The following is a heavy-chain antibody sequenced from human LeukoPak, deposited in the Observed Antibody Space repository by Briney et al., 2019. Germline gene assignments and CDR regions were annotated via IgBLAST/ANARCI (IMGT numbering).Heavy chain of an antibody. CDR1: GYSFPSYT. CDR3: ARSSSGTYHY. Sequence: ASVKVSCKTSGYSFPSYTMHWLRQAPGQSPEWMGSINGDNGNTKYSEKFQDRVTFTRDTSASSAYMELSSLRSEDTAVYYCARSSSGTYHYWGQGTLFTVSS. J-gene: IGHJ4*02. D-gene: IGHD3-10*01. V-gene: IGHV1-3*01. CDR2: INGDNGNT.